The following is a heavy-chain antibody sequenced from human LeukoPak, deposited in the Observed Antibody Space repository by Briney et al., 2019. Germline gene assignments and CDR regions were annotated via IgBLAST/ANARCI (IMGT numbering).Heavy chain of an antibody. J-gene: IGHJ6*03. D-gene: IGHD3-3*01. Sequence: GGTLRLSCVASGFTFSNYGMNWVRQAPGKGLEWVANIKQDGSEKYYVDSVKGRFTISRDNAKNSLYLQMNSLRAEDTAVYYCARGDSGYYDFWSGFGYYYYYYMDVWGKGTTVTVSS. V-gene: IGHV3-7*01. CDR2: IKQDGSEK. CDR1: GFTFSNYG. CDR3: ARGDSGYYDFWSGFGYYYYYYMDV.